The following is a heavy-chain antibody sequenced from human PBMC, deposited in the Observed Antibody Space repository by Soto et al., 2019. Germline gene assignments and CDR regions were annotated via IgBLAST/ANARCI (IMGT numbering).Heavy chain of an antibody. V-gene: IGHV3-30*04. D-gene: IGHD3-10*01. CDR3: ARASDHYGSGNYPQLGTDV. J-gene: IGHJ6*02. CDR2: VSYHGTKT. CDR1: GFTFSSYA. Sequence: QVQLVESGGGVVQPGRSLRLSCAASGFTFSSYAMHWVRQTPDKGLQWVAVVSYHGTKTFYADSVKGRFTISRDNSKSTLFLRMNSLGPEDTAVYYCARASDHYGSGNYPQLGTDVWGQGTTVTDSS.